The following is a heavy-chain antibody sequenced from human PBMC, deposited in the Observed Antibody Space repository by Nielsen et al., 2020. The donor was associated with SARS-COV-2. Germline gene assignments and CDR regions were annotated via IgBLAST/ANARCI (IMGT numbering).Heavy chain of an antibody. Sequence: SETLSLTCTVSGGSVSSGSYYWSWIRQPPGKGLEWIGYMFYNGRTNYSPSLKSRVTMSVDASKKHFSLKLWSVTAADTALYYCARGYYTVDYWGQGIEVTVSS. J-gene: IGHJ4*02. CDR3: ARGYYTVDY. V-gene: IGHV4-61*03. CDR1: GGSVSSGSYY. D-gene: IGHD3-22*01. CDR2: MFYNGRT.